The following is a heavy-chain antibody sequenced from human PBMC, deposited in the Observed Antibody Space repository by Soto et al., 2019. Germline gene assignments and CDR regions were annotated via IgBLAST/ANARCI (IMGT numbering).Heavy chain of an antibody. V-gene: IGHV1-2*04. CDR3: ARDRGSARFYYGMDV. CDR1: GYTFTGYY. CDR2: INPNSGGT. Sequence: QVQLAQSGAEVKKPGASVKVSCWASGYTFTGYYMHWVRQAPGQGLEWMGWINPNSGGTNYAQKFQGWVTMTRDTSISTAYMELSRLRSDDTAVYYCARDRGSARFYYGMDVWGQGTTVTVSS. J-gene: IGHJ6*02.